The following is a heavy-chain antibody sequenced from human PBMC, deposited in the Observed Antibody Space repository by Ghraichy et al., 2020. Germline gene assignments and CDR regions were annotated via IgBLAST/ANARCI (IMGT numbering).Heavy chain of an antibody. V-gene: IGHV4-59*01. J-gene: IGHJ4*02. D-gene: IGHD3-16*01. CDR3: ARDGPRGGLDY. Sequence: SETLSLTCTVSGGSISNYYWSWIRQPPGKELEWIGYIFYSGSTNYNPSLKSRVTISVDTSKNQFSLKLSSVTAADTAVYYCARDGPRGGLDYWGQGTLVTVSS. CDR1: GGSISNYY. CDR2: IFYSGST.